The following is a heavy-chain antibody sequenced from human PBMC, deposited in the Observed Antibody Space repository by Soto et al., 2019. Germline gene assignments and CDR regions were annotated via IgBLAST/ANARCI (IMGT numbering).Heavy chain of an antibody. V-gene: IGHV4-31*03. J-gene: IGHJ3*01. Sequence: QVQLQESGPGLVNPSQTLSLTCTVSGGSINSGAYYWSWVRQHPGKGLEWIGYIYYSGSTYFSPSLKGRLTISIDTSKNQFSLKLSSVTAADTAMYYCARARLRAVYAFDFWGQGTMVTVSS. CDR2: IYYSGST. D-gene: IGHD5-12*01. CDR3: ARARLRAVYAFDF. CDR1: GGSINSGAYY.